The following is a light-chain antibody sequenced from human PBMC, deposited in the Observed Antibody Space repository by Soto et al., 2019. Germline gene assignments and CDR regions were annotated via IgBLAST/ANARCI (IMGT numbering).Light chain of an antibody. J-gene: IGLJ1*01. CDR2: QVS. CDR1: SSDVGRYNL. V-gene: IGLV2-23*02. CDR3: CSYAGSSTFYV. Sequence: QSVLTQPASVSGSPGQSITISCTGTSSDVGRYNLVSWYQQHPGKAPKLMIYQVSKRPSGVSNRFSGSKSGNTASLTISGLQAEYEADYYCCSYAGSSTFYVFGTGTKVTVL.